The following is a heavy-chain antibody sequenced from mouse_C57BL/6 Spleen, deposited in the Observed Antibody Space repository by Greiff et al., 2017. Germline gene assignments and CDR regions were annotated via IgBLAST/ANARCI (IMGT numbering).Heavy chain of an antibody. D-gene: IGHD1-1*01. J-gene: IGHJ2*01. CDR2: IRSKSNNYAT. CDR3: VRKLLGYFDY. Sequence: EVMLVESGGGLVQPKGSLKLSCAASGFSFNTYAMNWVRQAPGKGLEWVARIRSKSNNYATYYADSVKDRFTISRDDSESMLYLQMNNLKTEDTARCYCVRKLLGYFDYWGQGTTLTVSS. V-gene: IGHV10-1*01. CDR1: GFSFNTYA.